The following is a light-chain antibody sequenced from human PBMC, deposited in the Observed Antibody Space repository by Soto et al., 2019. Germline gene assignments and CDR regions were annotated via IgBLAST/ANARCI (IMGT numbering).Light chain of an antibody. Sequence: DVVMTQSPLSLPVTLGQPASISCRSNQSLVHSDGIAYFSWFQQRPGRSPRRLIYKVSNRDSGVPARFSGSGSGTDFALKISRVEAEDVGVYYCMHGTHWPITVCQRGR. J-gene: IGKJ5*01. CDR3: MHGTHWPIT. V-gene: IGKV2-30*02. CDR1: QSLVHSDGIAY. CDR2: KVS.